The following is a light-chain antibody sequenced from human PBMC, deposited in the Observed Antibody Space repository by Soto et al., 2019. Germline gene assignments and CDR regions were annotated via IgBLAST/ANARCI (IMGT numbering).Light chain of an antibody. V-gene: IGLV2-11*01. CDR2: DVS. Sequence: QSALTQPRSVSGSPGQSVTISCTGISSDVRGYNYVSWYQQQPGKAPKVMIYDVSKRPSGVPDRFSGSKSGNTASLTISGLQAEDEADYYCCSYAVTYTFEVVFGGGTKLTVL. CDR3: CSYAVTYTFEVV. CDR1: SSDVRGYNY. J-gene: IGLJ3*02.